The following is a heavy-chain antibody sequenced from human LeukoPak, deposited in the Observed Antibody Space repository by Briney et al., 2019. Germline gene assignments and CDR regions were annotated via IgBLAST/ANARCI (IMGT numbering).Heavy chain of an antibody. D-gene: IGHD6-19*01. CDR3: AKDYSSGWQIDY. V-gene: IGHV3-30*02. CDR1: GFTFSSYG. Sequence: GGSLRLSCAASGFTFSSYGMHWVRQAPGKGLEWVAFIRYDGSNKYYADSVKGRFTISRDNSKNTLYLQINSPRDEDTAVYYCAKDYSSGWQIDYGGQGTLVTVSS. J-gene: IGHJ4*02. CDR2: IRYDGSNK.